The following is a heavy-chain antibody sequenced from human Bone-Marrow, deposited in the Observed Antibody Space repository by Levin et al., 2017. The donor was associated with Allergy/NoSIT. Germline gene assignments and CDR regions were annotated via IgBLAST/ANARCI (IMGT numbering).Heavy chain of an antibody. V-gene: IGHV4-59*01. CDR2: IHYSGST. Sequence: SETLSLTCTVSGASISSYYWNWIRQPPGKGLEWIGYIHYSGSTDNNPSLKSRVTISLDRSKSQISLKLTSVTAADTAVYYCATGYGSSWFYDYWGQGVLVTVSS. J-gene: IGHJ4*02. D-gene: IGHD6-13*01. CDR3: ATGYGSSWFYDY. CDR1: GASISSYY.